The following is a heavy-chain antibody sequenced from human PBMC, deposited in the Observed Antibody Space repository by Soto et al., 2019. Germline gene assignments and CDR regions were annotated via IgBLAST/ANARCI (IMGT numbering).Heavy chain of an antibody. J-gene: IGHJ6*03. CDR2: ISTYNGNT. Sequence: ASVKVSCKASGYTFTRYGISWVRQAPGRGLEWMGWISTYNGNTKYTQKVQGRVTMTTDTSTSTAYMELRGLRSEDTAVYYCARDISSTIQFYYYYMDVWGKGTTVTVSS. CDR1: GYTFTRYG. D-gene: IGHD2-2*01. V-gene: IGHV1-18*01. CDR3: ARDISSTIQFYYYYMDV.